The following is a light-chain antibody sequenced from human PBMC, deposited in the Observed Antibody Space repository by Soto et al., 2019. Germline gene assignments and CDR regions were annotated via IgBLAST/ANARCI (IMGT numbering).Light chain of an antibody. CDR2: DVS. CDR3: SSYTSSSTYV. J-gene: IGLJ1*01. CDR1: SSDVGGYNY. V-gene: IGLV2-14*01. Sequence: QSALTQPASVSGSPGQSITISCTGASSDVGGYNYVSWYQQHPGKAPKLMIYDVSNRPSGVSNRFSGSKSGNTASLTISGLKAEDEAGYYCSSYTSSSTYVFGTGTKLTVL.